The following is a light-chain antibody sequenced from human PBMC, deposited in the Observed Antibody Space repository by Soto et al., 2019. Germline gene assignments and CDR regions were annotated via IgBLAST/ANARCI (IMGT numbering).Light chain of an antibody. J-gene: IGKJ1*01. Sequence: EIVLTQSPGTLSLSPGERGTLSCRASQSVSSNYLAWYQQKPGQAPRLLIYSAFSRATGIADRFSGSGSGTDFTLTICRLEHEDFAVYYCQYCGSSPGTFGQGTNVEIK. CDR1: QSVSSNY. CDR3: QYCGSSPGT. V-gene: IGKV3-20*01. CDR2: SAF.